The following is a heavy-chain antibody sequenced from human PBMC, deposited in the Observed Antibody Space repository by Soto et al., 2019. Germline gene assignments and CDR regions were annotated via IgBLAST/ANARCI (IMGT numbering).Heavy chain of an antibody. CDR3: ARDFIAARIVEAFDI. V-gene: IGHV1-46*01. D-gene: IGHD6-6*01. CDR2: INPSGGST. Sequence: ASVKVSCKACGCTFTRYYMHWVRQAPGQGLEWMGIINPSGGSTSYAQKFQGRVTMTRDTSTSTVYMELSSLRSEDTAVYYCARDFIAARIVEAFDIWGQGTMVTVSS. CDR1: GCTFTRYY. J-gene: IGHJ3*02.